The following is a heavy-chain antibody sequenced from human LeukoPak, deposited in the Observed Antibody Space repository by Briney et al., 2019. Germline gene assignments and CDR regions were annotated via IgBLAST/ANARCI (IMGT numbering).Heavy chain of an antibody. CDR3: ARHGGYCSSTSCYVDY. J-gene: IGHJ4*02. D-gene: IGHD2-2*01. CDR1: GYSFTSYW. V-gene: IGHV5-51*01. Sequence: GESLQISCKGSGYSFTSYWIGWVRQMPGKGLEWMGIIYPGDSDTRYSPSFQGQVTISADKSISTAYLQWSSLKASDTAMYYCARHGGYCSSTSCYVDYWGQGTLVTVSS. CDR2: IYPGDSDT.